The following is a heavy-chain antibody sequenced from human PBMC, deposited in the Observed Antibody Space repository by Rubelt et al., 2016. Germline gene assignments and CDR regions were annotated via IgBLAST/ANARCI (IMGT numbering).Heavy chain of an antibody. J-gene: IGHJ3*02. Sequence: VHLQQSGPGLVKPSETLSLTCTVSGGSISSYYWSWIRQPPGKGLEWIGYIYYSGSTNYNPSLKSRVTISVDTSKSQFSLKLNSLTAADTAVYYCASYSTGSAFDIWGQGTIVTVSS. CDR2: IYYSGST. V-gene: IGHV4-59*01. CDR3: ASYSTGSAFDI. CDR1: GGSISSYY. D-gene: IGHD6-25*01.